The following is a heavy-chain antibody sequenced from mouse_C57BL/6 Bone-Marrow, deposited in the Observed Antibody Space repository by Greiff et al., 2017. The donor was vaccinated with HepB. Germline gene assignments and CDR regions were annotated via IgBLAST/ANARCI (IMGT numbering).Heavy chain of an antibody. V-gene: IGHV1-81*01. J-gene: IGHJ3*01. CDR2: IYPRSGNT. CDR3: ARPLYYYGSSPWFAY. Sequence: VQLQESGAELARPGASVKLSCKASGYTFTSYGISWVKQRTGQGLEWIGEIYPRSGNTYYNEKFKGKATLTADKSSSTAYMELRSLTSEDSAVYFCARPLYYYGSSPWFAYGGQGTLVTVSA. D-gene: IGHD1-1*01. CDR1: GYTFTSYG.